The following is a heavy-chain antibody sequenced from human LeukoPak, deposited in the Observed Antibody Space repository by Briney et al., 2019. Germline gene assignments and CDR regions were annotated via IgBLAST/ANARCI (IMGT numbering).Heavy chain of an antibody. V-gene: IGHV1-18*01. CDR2: ISAYNGNT. J-gene: IGHJ4*02. CDR1: CYTFTSYY. CDR3: TRTPDELVATISLDFDY. D-gene: IGHD5-12*01. Sequence: ASVKVSCKASCYTFTSYYISWVRQAPGQGLEWMGWISAYNGNTNYAQKLQGRVNMTTDTSTSTAYMELRSLRSGATAVRYRTRTPDELVATISLDFDYWGQGTLVTVSS.